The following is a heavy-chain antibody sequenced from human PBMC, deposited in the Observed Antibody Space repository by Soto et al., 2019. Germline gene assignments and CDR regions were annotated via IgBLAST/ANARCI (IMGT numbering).Heavy chain of an antibody. CDR1: GYSFTRYW. CDR2: IYPGDSDP. J-gene: IGHJ5*02. D-gene: IGHD6-13*01. CDR3: AILRSIAAAGLRCFDP. V-gene: IGHV5-51*01. Sequence: GESLKISCKGSGYSFTRYWIGWVRQMPGKGLAWMGIIYPGDSDPRYSPSLQGQVTIPADKSISTAYLQWSSLKASDTAMYYCAILRSIAAAGLRCFDPWGQGTLATVSS.